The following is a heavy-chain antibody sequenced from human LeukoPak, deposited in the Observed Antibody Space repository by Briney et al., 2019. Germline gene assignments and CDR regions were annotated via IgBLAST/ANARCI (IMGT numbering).Heavy chain of an antibody. CDR3: ARVVIAVGADY. V-gene: IGHV1-69*10. CDR1: GNTFTSYG. J-gene: IGHJ4*02. Sequence: ASVKVSCKASGNTFTSYGISWVRQAPGQGLEWMGWIIPILGIANYAQKFQGRVTITADKSTSTAYMELSSLRSEDTAVYYCARVVIAVGADYWGQGTLVTVSS. D-gene: IGHD6-19*01. CDR2: IIPILGIA.